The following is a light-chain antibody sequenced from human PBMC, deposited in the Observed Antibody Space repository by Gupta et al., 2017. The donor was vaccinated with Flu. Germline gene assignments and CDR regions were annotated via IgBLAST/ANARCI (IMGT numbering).Light chain of an antibody. CDR3: QQYGSSLTWT. V-gene: IGKV3-20*01. Sequence: QSPGTLSLSPGERATLSCRASQSVSSSYLAWYQQKPGQAPRLLIYGASSRATGIPDRFSGSGSGTDFTLTISRLEPEDFAVYYCQQYGSSLTWTFGQGTKVEIK. CDR2: GAS. J-gene: IGKJ1*01. CDR1: QSVSSSY.